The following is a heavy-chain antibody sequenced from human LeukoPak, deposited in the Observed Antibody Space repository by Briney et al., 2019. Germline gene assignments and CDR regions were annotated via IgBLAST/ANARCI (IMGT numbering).Heavy chain of an antibody. Sequence: GESLKISCKGSGYSFTSHWIGWVRQMPGKGLEWMGIIYPGDSNTRYSPSFQGQVTISADKSVSTAYLQWSSLKASDTAMYYCARQIHYHDSSGYDYWGQGTLVTVSS. CDR1: GYSFTSHW. CDR2: IYPGDSNT. CDR3: ARQIHYHDSSGYDY. J-gene: IGHJ4*02. V-gene: IGHV5-51*01. D-gene: IGHD3-22*01.